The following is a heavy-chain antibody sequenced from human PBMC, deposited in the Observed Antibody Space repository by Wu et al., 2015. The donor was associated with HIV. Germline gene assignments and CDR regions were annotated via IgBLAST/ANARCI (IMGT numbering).Heavy chain of an antibody. V-gene: IGHV1-69*13. CDR2: IIPIFGTA. D-gene: IGHD3-10*01. CDR1: GDTFSSYS. Sequence: VQLIQSGAEVKKPKSSVKVSCKASGDTFSSYSISWIRQAPGQGLEWMGRIIPIFGTADYAQKFQGRVTITADESTTTTYMQLSRLRSEDTATYFCAREGXYYLSSSLDYVGPGNSGHCLL. CDR3: AREGXYYLSSSLDY. J-gene: IGHJ4*02.